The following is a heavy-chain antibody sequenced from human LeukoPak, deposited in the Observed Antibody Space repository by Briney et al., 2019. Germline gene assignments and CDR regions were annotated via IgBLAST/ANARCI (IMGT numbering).Heavy chain of an antibody. CDR3: AKAISVGATTDAAD. CDR2: ISGSGGST. CDR1: GFTFSSYA. D-gene: IGHD1-26*01. J-gene: IGHJ4*02. V-gene: IGHV3-23*01. Sequence: GGSLRLSCAASGFTFSSYAMSWVRQAPGKGLEWVSAISGSGGSTYYADSVKGRFTISRDNSKNTLYLQMSSLRAEDTAVYYCAKAISVGATTDAADWGQGTLVTVSS.